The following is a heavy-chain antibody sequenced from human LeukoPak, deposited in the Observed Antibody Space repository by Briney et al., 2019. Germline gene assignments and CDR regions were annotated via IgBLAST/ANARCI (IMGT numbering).Heavy chain of an antibody. Sequence: SETLSLTCTVSGGSISSYYWSWIRQPPGKGLEYIGYIYYTGGTNYNPSLKSRVTISVDTSKNQFSLRLSSVTAADTAVYFCAKYGNSGWVIDNWGQGTLVTVPS. CDR3: AKYGNSGWVIDN. J-gene: IGHJ4*02. V-gene: IGHV4-59*08. CDR1: GGSISSYY. D-gene: IGHD6-19*01. CDR2: IYYTGGT.